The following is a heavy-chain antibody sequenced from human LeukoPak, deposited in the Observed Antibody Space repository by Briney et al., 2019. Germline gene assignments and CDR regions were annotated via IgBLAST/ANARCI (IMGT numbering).Heavy chain of an antibody. J-gene: IGHJ6*02. D-gene: IGHD6-13*01. CDR1: GFTFSSNG. Sequence: GGSLRLSCAASGFTFSSNGMYWVRQAPGKGLEWVAGISYDGDNNYYADSVKGRFTISRDNSKNSLYLQMNNLRVEDTAVYYCASFLRQQLKPLETYGMDVWGQGTTVTVSS. CDR2: ISYDGDNN. V-gene: IGHV3-30*03. CDR3: ASFLRQQLKPLETYGMDV.